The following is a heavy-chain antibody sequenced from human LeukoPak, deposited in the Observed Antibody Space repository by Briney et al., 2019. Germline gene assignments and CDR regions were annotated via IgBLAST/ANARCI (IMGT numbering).Heavy chain of an antibody. CDR2: INHSGST. D-gene: IGHD3-9*01. CDR3: ARAEYYDILTGYDY. Sequence: ASETLSLTCAVYGGSFSGYYWSWIRQPPGKGLEWIGEINHSGSTNYNPSLKSRVTISVDTSKNQFSLKLSSVTAADTAVYCCARAEYYDILTGYDYWGQGTLVTVSS. CDR1: GGSFSGYY. V-gene: IGHV4-34*01. J-gene: IGHJ4*02.